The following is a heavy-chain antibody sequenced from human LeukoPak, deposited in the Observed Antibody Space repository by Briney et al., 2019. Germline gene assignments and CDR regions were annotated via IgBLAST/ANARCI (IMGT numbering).Heavy chain of an antibody. CDR1: GFTFDEYG. J-gene: IGHJ4*02. D-gene: IGHD1-26*01. CDR3: ARWGIVGATELKYYFDY. Sequence: GSLRLSCAASGFTFDEYGMSWVRQAPGKGLEWVSGINWNGGSTGYADSVKGRFTISRDNAKNSLYLQMNGLRAEDTALYYCARWGIVGATELKYYFDYWGQGTLVTVSS. CDR2: INWNGGST. V-gene: IGHV3-20*04.